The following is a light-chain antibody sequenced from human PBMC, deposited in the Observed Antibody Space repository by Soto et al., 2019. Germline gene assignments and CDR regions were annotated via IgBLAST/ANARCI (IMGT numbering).Light chain of an antibody. V-gene: IGLV2-14*02. CDR2: EVS. Sequence: QSALTQPASVSGSPGQSITLSCTGTRSDVGSYSLVSWYQQHPGKAPKLMIYEVSNRPSGVSNRFSGSKSGNTASLTISGLQAEDEADYYCSSYTSSSTLVFGGGTKVTVL. CDR1: RSDVGSYSL. J-gene: IGLJ2*01. CDR3: SSYTSSSTLV.